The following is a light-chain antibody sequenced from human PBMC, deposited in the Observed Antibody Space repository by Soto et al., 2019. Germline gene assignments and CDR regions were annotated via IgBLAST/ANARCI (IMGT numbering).Light chain of an antibody. CDR2: AAS. J-gene: IGKJ3*01. CDR1: QHINTW. V-gene: IGKV1-12*02. Sequence: DIQMTQSPSSVSASVGDRVTITCRASQHINTWLAWYQQKPGKAPKRLISAASSLESGVPSRFSGSGSGTYFTLTISSLQPEDFATYYCQLANIVPFTFGPGTRVDVK. CDR3: QLANIVPFT.